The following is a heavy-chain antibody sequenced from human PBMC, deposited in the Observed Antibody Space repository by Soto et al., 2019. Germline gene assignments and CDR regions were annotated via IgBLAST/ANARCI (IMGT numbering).Heavy chain of an antibody. CDR2: ISSSSSYI. J-gene: IGHJ5*02. Sequence: EVPLVESGGGLVKPGGSLRLSCAASGFTFSSYSMNWVRQAPGKGLEWVSSISSSSSYIYYADSVKGRFTISRDNAKNSLYLQMNSLRAEDTAVYYCASRDYGDYVGWFDPWGQGTLVTVSS. V-gene: IGHV3-21*01. CDR3: ASRDYGDYVGWFDP. D-gene: IGHD4-17*01. CDR1: GFTFSSYS.